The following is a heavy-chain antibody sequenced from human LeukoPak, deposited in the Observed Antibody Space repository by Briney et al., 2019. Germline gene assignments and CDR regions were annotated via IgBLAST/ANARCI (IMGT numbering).Heavy chain of an antibody. J-gene: IGHJ4*02. D-gene: IGHD3-16*01. V-gene: IGHV3-15*04. CDR3: TRDEGDDYFDN. Sequence: PGGSLRLSCAASGFPFSDAWMSWVRQAPGKGLEWVGRIESKTDSGTTEYAAPVKGRFTISRDDSENTLYLQMNSLKTEDTAVYYCTRDEGDDYFDNWGQGTLVTVSS. CDR1: GFPFSDAW. CDR2: IESKTDSGTT.